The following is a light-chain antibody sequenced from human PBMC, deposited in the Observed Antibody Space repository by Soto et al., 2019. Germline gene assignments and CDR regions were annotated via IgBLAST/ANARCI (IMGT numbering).Light chain of an antibody. Sequence: QSVLTQPPSVSGAPGQRGTISCTGSSSNIGAGYDVHWYQQLPGTAPKLLIYGNSNRPSGVPDRFSGSKSGTSASLAITGLQAEDEADYYCQSYDSSLSRYVFGTGTKVTVL. CDR2: GNS. CDR1: SSNIGAGYD. J-gene: IGLJ1*01. CDR3: QSYDSSLSRYV. V-gene: IGLV1-40*01.